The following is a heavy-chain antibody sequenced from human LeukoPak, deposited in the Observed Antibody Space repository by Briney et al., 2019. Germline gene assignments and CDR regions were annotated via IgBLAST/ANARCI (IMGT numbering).Heavy chain of an antibody. J-gene: IGHJ4*02. CDR2: IYYSGST. Sequence: SETLSLTCTVSGGSVSSGSYYWSWIRQPPGKGLEWIGYIYYSGSTNYNPSLKSRVTISVDTSKNQFSLKLSSVTAADTAVYYCAREYSGSYLDYWGQGTLVTVSS. CDR1: GGSVSSGSYY. CDR3: AREYSGSYLDY. D-gene: IGHD1-26*01. V-gene: IGHV4-61*01.